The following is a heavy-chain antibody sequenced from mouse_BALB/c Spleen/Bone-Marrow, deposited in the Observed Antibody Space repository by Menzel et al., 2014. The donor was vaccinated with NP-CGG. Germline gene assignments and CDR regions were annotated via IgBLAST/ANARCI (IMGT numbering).Heavy chain of an antibody. J-gene: IGHJ4*01. D-gene: IGHD1-1*01. CDR2: IRSKSNNFAT. CDR1: GFTFNTFA. V-gene: IGHV10-1*02. CDR3: VRGIYYYGSNYKNSALDY. Sequence: EVMLVESGGGLVQPKGLLKLSCAASGFTFNTFAMNWVRQAPGKGLEWVARIRSKSNNFATYYADSVKDRFTISRDDSQSMLYLQMNNLKTVDTAMYYCVRGIYYYGSNYKNSALDYWGQGTSVTVSS.